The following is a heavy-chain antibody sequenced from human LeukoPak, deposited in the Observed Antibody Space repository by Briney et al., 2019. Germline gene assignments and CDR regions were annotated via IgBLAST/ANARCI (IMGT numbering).Heavy chain of an antibody. D-gene: IGHD6-19*01. J-gene: IGHJ4*02. CDR3: AKAPKGWLVPPYFY. Sequence: GGSLRLSCAASGFTFSSYGMHWVRQAPGKGLEWVAFIRYDGSNKYYADSAKGRFTISRDNSKNTLYLQMNSLRAEDTAVYYCAKAPKGWLVPPYFYWGQGTLVTVSS. CDR1: GFTFSSYG. V-gene: IGHV3-30*02. CDR2: IRYDGSNK.